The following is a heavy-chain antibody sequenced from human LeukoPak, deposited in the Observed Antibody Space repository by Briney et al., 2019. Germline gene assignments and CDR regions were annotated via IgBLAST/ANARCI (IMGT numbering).Heavy chain of an antibody. CDR2: INHSGST. V-gene: IGHV4-34*01. CDR1: GGSISSYY. J-gene: IGHJ4*02. Sequence: SETLSLTCTVSGGSISSYYWSWIRQPPGKGLEWIGEINHSGSTNYNPSLKSRVTISVDTSKNQFSLKLSSVTAADTAVYYCAREPYYYDSSGYPWDYWGQGTLVTVSS. CDR3: AREPYYYDSSGYPWDY. D-gene: IGHD3-22*01.